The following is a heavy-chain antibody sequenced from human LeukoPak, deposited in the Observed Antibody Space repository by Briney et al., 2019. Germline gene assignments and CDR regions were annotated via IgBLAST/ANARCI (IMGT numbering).Heavy chain of an antibody. CDR2: INPNSGGT. CDR1: GYTFTGYY. CDR3: ARGSTSWSWFDP. V-gene: IGHV1-2*06. D-gene: IGHD2-2*01. Sequence: ASVKVSCKASGYTFTGYYMHWVRQAPGQGLEWMGRINPNSGGTNYAQKFQGRVTMTRDTSISTAYMELSRLRSDDTAVYYCARGSTSWSWFDPWGQGTLVTVSS. J-gene: IGHJ5*02.